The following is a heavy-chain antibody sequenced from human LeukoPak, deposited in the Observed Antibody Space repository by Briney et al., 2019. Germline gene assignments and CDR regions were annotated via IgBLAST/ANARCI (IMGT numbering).Heavy chain of an antibody. CDR1: GGSISSYY. J-gene: IGHJ5*02. Sequence: PSETLSLTCTVSGGSISSYYWSWIRQPPGKGLEWIGYIYYSGSTNYNPSLKSRVTISVDTSKNQFSLKLSSVTAADTAVYYCARLSSGWYNPNWFDPWGQGTLVTVSS. D-gene: IGHD6-13*01. CDR3: ARLSSGWYNPNWFDP. CDR2: IYYSGST. V-gene: IGHV4-59*08.